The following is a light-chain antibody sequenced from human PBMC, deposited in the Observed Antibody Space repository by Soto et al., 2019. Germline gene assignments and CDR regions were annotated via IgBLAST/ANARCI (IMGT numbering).Light chain of an antibody. Sequence: DIKMTQSPSSLSASVGDRVTITCRASQSISSYVNWYQQKPGKAPKLLIYAASSLQSGVPSRFSGSGSGTDFTLTISILQPEDFATYYCQQSYSTLLYTFGQGNKLDIK. CDR3: QQSYSTLLYT. J-gene: IGKJ2*01. V-gene: IGKV1-39*01. CDR1: QSISSY. CDR2: AAS.